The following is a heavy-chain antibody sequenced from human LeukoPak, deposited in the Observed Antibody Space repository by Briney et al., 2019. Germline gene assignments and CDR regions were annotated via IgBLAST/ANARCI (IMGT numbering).Heavy chain of an antibody. D-gene: IGHD3-10*01. J-gene: IGHJ4*02. CDR3: AKDFASANARYGSGSYYDY. CDR1: GFTVSRSY. V-gene: IGHV3-53*01. CDR2: IYSGGTT. Sequence: GGSLRLSCAASGFTVSRSYMIWARQAPGKGLEWVSVIYSGGTTYYADSVKGRFTISRDNSKNTLYLQMNSLRAEDTAVYYCAKDFASANARYGSGSYYDYWGQGTLVTVSS.